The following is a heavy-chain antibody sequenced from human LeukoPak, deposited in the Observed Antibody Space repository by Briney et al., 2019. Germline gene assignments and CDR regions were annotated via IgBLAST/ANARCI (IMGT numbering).Heavy chain of an antibody. D-gene: IGHD3-3*01. V-gene: IGHV4-59*01. CDR1: GGTFSSYY. CDR3: ARARAYYDFFGAEFDY. CDR2: IYYSGST. Sequence: SETLSLTCTASGGTFSSYYWSWIRQPPGKGLEWIGYIYYSGSTNYNPSLKSRVTMTVDTAKNQFSLKLSSVTAADTAVYYCARARAYYDFFGAEFDYWGQGTLVTVSS. J-gene: IGHJ4*02.